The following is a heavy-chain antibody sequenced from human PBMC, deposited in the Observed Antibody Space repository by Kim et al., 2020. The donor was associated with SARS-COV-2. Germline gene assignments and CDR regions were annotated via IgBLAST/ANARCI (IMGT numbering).Heavy chain of an antibody. D-gene: IGHD6-13*01. Sequence: VKGRFTISRDNAKNSLYLQMNSLRDEDTAVYYCARGGQYSSSWVPFAFDIWGQGTMVTVSS. V-gene: IGHV3-48*02. CDR3: ARGGQYSSSWVPFAFDI. J-gene: IGHJ3*02.